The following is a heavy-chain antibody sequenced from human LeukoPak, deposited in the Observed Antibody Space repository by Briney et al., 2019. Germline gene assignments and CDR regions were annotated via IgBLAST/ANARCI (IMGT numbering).Heavy chain of an antibody. V-gene: IGHV4-59*08. CDR1: GDSISSYY. Sequence: SETLSLTCTVSGDSISSYYWSCIRQPPGKGREWIGYIYYRGSTNYNPSLKSRVTISVDTSKNQFSLKLSSVTAADTAVYYCARFGPAGDYDILTGYRYSFDYWGQGTLVTVSS. CDR2: IYYRGST. CDR3: ARFGPAGDYDILTGYRYSFDY. J-gene: IGHJ4*02. D-gene: IGHD3-9*01.